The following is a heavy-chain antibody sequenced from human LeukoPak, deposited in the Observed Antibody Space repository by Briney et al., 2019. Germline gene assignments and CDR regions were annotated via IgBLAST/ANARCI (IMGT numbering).Heavy chain of an antibody. J-gene: IGHJ5*02. CDR2: INHSGST. CDR1: GGSYRGYY. D-gene: IGHD2-21*02. CDR3: ARHAPGFRSAYCGGDCQTLGNWFDP. V-gene: IGHV4-34*01. Sequence: SETLSLTCAVYGGSYRGYYWSWIRQPPGKGLEWVGEINHSGSTNYNPSLKSRVTISVDTSKNQFTLKLSSVTAADTAVYYCARHAPGFRSAYCGGDCQTLGNWFDPWGQGTLVTVSS.